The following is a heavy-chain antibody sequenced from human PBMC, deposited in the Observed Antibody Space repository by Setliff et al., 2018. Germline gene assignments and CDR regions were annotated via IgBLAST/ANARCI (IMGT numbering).Heavy chain of an antibody. CDR1: GGSFSGYY. Sequence: SETLSLTCGVSGGSFSGYYWSWIRQSPGGGLEWIGEINYSRVVNYKPSLKSRVSISLDTSKNQFSLRLTSLTAADTAVYYCARGRGSFPFDYWGLGTLVTVSS. J-gene: IGHJ4*02. V-gene: IGHV4-34*01. CDR3: ARGRGSFPFDY. CDR2: INYSRVV. D-gene: IGHD1-26*01.